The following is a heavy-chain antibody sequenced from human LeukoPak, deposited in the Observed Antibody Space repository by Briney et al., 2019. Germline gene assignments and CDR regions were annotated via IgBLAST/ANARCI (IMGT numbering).Heavy chain of an antibody. V-gene: IGHV3-7*01. J-gene: IGHJ4*02. CDR1: GFTFSSYW. CDR3: ARDLSWSLSGYDY. CDR2: IKQDASEK. D-gene: IGHD3-3*01. Sequence: GGSLRLSCAASGFTFSSYWMTWVRQAPGKGLEWVANIKQDASEKFYVDSVKGRFTISRDNAKNSLYLQMNSPRAEDTAVYYCARDLSWSLSGYDYWGQGTLVTVSS.